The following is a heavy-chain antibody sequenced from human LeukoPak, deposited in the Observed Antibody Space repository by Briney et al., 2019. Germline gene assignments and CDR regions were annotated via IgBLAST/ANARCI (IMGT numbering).Heavy chain of an antibody. J-gene: IGHJ4*02. D-gene: IGHD4/OR15-4a*01. V-gene: IGHV1-18*01. CDR1: GYTFTNYG. Sequence: ASVKVPCKASGYTFTNYGISWVRQAPGKGLEWMGWMSAKNGDTNYAQSLQGRVTVTTDTSTRTAYMELRSLRSDDTAIYYCVRDCDYAPDYWGQGTLVTVSS. CDR2: MSAKNGDT. CDR3: VRDCDYAPDY.